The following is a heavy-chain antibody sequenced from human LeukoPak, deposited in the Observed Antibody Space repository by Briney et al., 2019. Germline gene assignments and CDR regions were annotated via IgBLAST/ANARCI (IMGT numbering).Heavy chain of an antibody. CDR1: GGSISSGGYS. Sequence: SETLSLTCAVSGGSISSGGYSWSWIRQPPGKGLEWIGYIYHSGSTNYNPSLKSRVTISVDKSKNQFSLKLSSVTAADTAVYYCARDWYSSSWYVSYYGMDVWGQGTTVTVSS. CDR3: ARDWYSSSWYVSYYGMDV. D-gene: IGHD6-13*01. CDR2: IYHSGST. V-gene: IGHV4-30-2*01. J-gene: IGHJ6*02.